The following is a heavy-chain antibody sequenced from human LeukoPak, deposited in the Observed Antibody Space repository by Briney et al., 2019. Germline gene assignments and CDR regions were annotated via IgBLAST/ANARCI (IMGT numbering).Heavy chain of an antibody. CDR3: ASHTLETGNGELFDY. J-gene: IGHJ4*02. V-gene: IGHV4-39*01. Sequence: SETLSLTCTVSGGSISSSSYYWGWIRQPPGKGLEWIGSIYYSGSTYYNPSLKSRVTISVDTSKNQFSLKLSSVTAADTAVYYCASHTLETGNGELFDYWGQGTLVTVSS. CDR1: GGSISSSSYY. D-gene: IGHD1-1*01. CDR2: IYYSGST.